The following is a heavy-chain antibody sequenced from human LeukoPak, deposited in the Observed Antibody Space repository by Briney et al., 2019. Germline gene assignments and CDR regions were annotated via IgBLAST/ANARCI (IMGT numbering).Heavy chain of an antibody. CDR1: GGSISSYY. D-gene: IGHD1-26*01. CDR2: ICYSGST. J-gene: IGHJ5*02. CDR3: ALGYSGSYVDWFDP. Sequence: PSETLSLTCTLSGGSISSYYWSWIRQPPGKGLEWIGYICYSGSTNYNPSLKSRVTISVDTSKNQFSLKLSAVTAADTAVYYCALGYSGSYVDWFDPWGQGTLVTVSS. V-gene: IGHV4-59*01.